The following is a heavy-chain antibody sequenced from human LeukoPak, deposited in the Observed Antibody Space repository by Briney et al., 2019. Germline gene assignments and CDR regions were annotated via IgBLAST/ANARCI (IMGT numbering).Heavy chain of an antibody. CDR1: GFTFSTYS. CDR3: ARDPAYYYDSSGPDY. V-gene: IGHV3-30-3*01. Sequence: GGSLRLSCAASGFTFSTYSMNWVRQAPGKGLEWVAVISYDGSNKYYADSVKGRFTISRDNSKNTLYLQMNSLRAEDTAVYYCARDPAYYYDSSGPDYWGQGTLVTVSS. D-gene: IGHD3-22*01. J-gene: IGHJ4*02. CDR2: ISYDGSNK.